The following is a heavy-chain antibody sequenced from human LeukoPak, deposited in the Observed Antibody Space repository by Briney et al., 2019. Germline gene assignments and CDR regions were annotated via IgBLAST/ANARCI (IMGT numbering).Heavy chain of an antibody. CDR2: IYYSGST. Sequence: SETLSLTCTVSGGSISSSSYYWGWIRQPPGKGLEWIVSIYYSGSTYYNPSLKSRVTISVDTSKNQFSLKLSSVTAADTAVYYCARLRGITIFGVVVDYWGQGTLVTVSS. D-gene: IGHD3-3*01. V-gene: IGHV4-39*01. J-gene: IGHJ4*02. CDR3: ARLRGITIFGVVVDY. CDR1: GGSISSSSYY.